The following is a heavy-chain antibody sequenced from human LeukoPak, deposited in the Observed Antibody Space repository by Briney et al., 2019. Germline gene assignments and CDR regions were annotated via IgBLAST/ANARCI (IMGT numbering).Heavy chain of an antibody. Sequence: PSETLSLTCTVSGGSISSYYWGWIRQPPGKGLEWIGNIYFSGSTYYNPSLKSRVTISVDTSRNQFSLKLSSVTAADTAVYYCAREGGTIFGVVIKRKGYFDYWGQGTLVTVSS. CDR2: IYFSGST. D-gene: IGHD3-3*01. V-gene: IGHV4-39*07. J-gene: IGHJ4*02. CDR3: AREGGTIFGVVIKRKGYFDY. CDR1: GGSISSYY.